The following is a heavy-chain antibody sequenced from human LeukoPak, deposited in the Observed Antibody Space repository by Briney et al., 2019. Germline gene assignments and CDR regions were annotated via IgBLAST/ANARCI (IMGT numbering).Heavy chain of an antibody. D-gene: IGHD3-16*01. CDR1: GGSFSGYY. Sequence: PSETLSLTCAVYGGSFSGYYWSWIRQPPGKGLEWIGEINHSGSTNYNPSLKSRVTISVDTSKNQFSLKLSSVTAADTAVYYCARGVSYYDYVWGSPNYYYYSMDVWGQGTTVTVSS. CDR3: ARGVSYYDYVWGSPNYYYYSMDV. CDR2: INHSGST. V-gene: IGHV4-34*01. J-gene: IGHJ6*02.